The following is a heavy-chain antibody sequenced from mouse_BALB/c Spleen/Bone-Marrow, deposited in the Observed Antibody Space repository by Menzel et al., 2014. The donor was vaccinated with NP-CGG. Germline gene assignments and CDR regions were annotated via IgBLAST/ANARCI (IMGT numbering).Heavy chain of an antibody. D-gene: IGHD3-1*01. J-gene: IGHJ3*01. Sequence: VKLMESGPGLVAPSQSLSITCTVSGFSLTGYGVHWVRQPPGKGLEWLGVIWAGGSTNYNSALMSRLSISKDNSKSQVFLKMNSLQTDDTAMYYCARDRGPPYWGQGTLVTVSA. CDR3: ARDRGPPY. CDR2: IWAGGST. CDR1: GFSLTGYG. V-gene: IGHV2-9*02.